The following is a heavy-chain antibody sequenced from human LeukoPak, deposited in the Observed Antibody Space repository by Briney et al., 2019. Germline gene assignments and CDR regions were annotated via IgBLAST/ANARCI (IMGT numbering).Heavy chain of an antibody. D-gene: IGHD3-22*01. CDR3: ARDDSTSYYPDY. J-gene: IGHJ4*02. Sequence: GGSLRLSCAASGFTFSSYSMNWVCQAPGKGLEWVSSISSSSSYIYYADSVKGRFTISRDNAKNSLYLQMNSLRAEDTALYYFARDDSTSYYPDYWGQGSLVTVSS. V-gene: IGHV3-21*01. CDR1: GFTFSSYS. CDR2: ISSSSSYI.